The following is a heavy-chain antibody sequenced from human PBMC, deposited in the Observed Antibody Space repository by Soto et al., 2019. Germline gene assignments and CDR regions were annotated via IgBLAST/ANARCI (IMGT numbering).Heavy chain of an antibody. D-gene: IGHD2-15*01. J-gene: IGHJ5*02. CDR1: GGSISSGDYY. V-gene: IGHV4-30-4*01. CDR2: IYYTGST. Sequence: QVQLQESGPGPVKPSQALSLSCSVSGGSISSGDYYWSWIRQPPGKGLEWIGYIYYTGSTYYNPSLKSRVTISVYTSKSQFSLTLSSVTAADTAVYYCARVGYCSGDTCYLAWFDPWGRGTQVTVSS. CDR3: ARVGYCSGDTCYLAWFDP.